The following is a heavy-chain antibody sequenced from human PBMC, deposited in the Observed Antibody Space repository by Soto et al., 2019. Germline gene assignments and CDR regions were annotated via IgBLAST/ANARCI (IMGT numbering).Heavy chain of an antibody. CDR2: ISISSSDR. D-gene: IGHD3-22*01. V-gene: IGHV3-21*06. J-gene: IGHJ4*02. CDR1: GFTLRTYT. CDR3: AKVTPLYYYDSSGYYE. Sequence: LRLSCAASGFTLRTYTMNWVRQAPGKGLEWVSSISISSSDRYYADSVRGRFTISRDNAKNALYLQMNSLRADDTAVYYCAKVTPLYYYDSSGYYEWGQGTLVTVSS.